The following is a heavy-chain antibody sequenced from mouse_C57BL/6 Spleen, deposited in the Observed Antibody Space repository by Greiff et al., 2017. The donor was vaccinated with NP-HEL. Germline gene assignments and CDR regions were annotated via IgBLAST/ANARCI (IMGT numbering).Heavy chain of an antibody. Sequence: EVKVVESGGGLVQPGGSLSLSCAASGFTFTDYYMSWVRQPPGKALEWLGFIRNKANGYTTEYSASVKGRFTISRDNSQSILYLQMNALRAEDSATYYCARYRWSFDYWGQGTTLTVSS. CDR3: ARYRWSFDY. CDR2: IRNKANGYTT. D-gene: IGHD2-3*01. V-gene: IGHV7-3*01. CDR1: GFTFTDYY. J-gene: IGHJ2*01.